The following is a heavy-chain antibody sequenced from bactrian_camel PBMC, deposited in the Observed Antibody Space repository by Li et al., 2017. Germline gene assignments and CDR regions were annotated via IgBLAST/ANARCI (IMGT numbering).Heavy chain of an antibody. Sequence: HVQLVESGGGSVKAGGSLTLTCVASGYIYNRYCMGWFRLAPGKSREGVAAIYAGGSNTYYADSVKGRFTISQDNNKQNTLYLQLNSLKTEDTAMYFCSSLYNRYWGQGTQVTVS. CDR2: IYAGGSNT. CDR1: GYIYNRYC. V-gene: IGHV3S1*01. CDR3: SSLYNRY. J-gene: IGHJ4*01.